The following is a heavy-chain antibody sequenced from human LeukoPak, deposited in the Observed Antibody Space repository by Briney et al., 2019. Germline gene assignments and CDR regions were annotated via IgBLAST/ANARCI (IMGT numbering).Heavy chain of an antibody. CDR2: ISAYNGNT. J-gene: IGHJ5*02. CDR1: GYTFTSYG. CDR3: ARDLPPKYYYDSSGSGDWFDP. V-gene: IGHV1-18*01. Sequence: ASVKVSCKASGYTFTSYGISWVRQAPGQGLEWMGWISAYNGNTNYAQKLQGRVTMTTDTSTSTAYMELRSLRSDDTAVYYCARDLPPKYYYDSSGSGDWFDPWGQGTLVTVSS. D-gene: IGHD3-22*01.